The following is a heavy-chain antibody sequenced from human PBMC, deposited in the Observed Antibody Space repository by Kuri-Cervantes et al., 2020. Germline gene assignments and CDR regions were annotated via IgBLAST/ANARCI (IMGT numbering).Heavy chain of an antibody. CDR3: AKETTGCSYGNLDY. CDR2: ISYDGSNK. CDR1: GFTFSSYG. D-gene: IGHD5-18*01. J-gene: IGHJ4*02. Sequence: GGSLRLSCAASGFTFSSYGMHWARQAPGKGLEWVAVISYDGSNKYYADSVKGRFTISRDNSKNTLYLQMNSLRAEDTAVYYCAKETTGCSYGNLDYWGQGTLVTVSS. V-gene: IGHV3-30*18.